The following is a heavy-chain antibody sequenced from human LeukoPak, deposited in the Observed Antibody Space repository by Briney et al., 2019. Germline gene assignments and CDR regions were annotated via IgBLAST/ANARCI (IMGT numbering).Heavy chain of an antibody. CDR3: ARHRGYCSSTSCPGGYYFDY. CDR1: GGSISSYY. J-gene: IGHJ4*02. CDR2: IYYSGST. D-gene: IGHD2-2*01. Sequence: SETLSLTCTVSGGSISSYYWSWIRQPPGKGLEWIGYIYYSGSTNYNPSLKSRVTISVDTSKNQFSLKLSSVTAADTAVYYCARHRGYCSSTSCPGGYYFDYWGQGTLVTVSS. V-gene: IGHV4-59*08.